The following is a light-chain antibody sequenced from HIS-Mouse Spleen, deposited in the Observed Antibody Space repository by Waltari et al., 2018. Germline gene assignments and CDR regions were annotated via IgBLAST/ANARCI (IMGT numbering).Light chain of an antibody. V-gene: IGKV4-1*01. Sequence: DIVMTQSPDSLAVSLGERATINCQSSQSVLYSSNNKNYLAWYQQKPGQPPKLLIYWASTRESGVPERFSGSGSGTDFTLTISSLQAEDVAVYYCQQYYSTPYTFGQGTKLEIK. CDR3: QQYYSTPYT. J-gene: IGKJ2*01. CDR1: QSVLYSSNNKNY. CDR2: WAS.